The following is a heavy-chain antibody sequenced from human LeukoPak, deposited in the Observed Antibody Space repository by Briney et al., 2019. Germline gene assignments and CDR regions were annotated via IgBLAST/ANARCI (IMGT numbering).Heavy chain of an antibody. V-gene: IGHV3-74*01. D-gene: IGHD4-23*01. CDR2: INSDGSST. Sequence: PGGSPRLSCAASGFTFSSYWMHWVRQAPGKGLVWVSRINSDGSSTTYADSVKGRFTISRDNAKNTLYLQMNSLRAEDPAVYYCARDRAGGNSRYFDLWGRGTLVTVSS. CDR3: ARDRAGGNSRYFDL. CDR1: GFTFSSYW. J-gene: IGHJ2*01.